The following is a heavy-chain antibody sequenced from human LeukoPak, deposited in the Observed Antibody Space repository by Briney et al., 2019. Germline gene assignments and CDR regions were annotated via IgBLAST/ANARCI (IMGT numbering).Heavy chain of an antibody. Sequence: GGSLRLSCAASGFTFSSQGMHWVRQAPDKGLEWVAVISYDGSHKYYADSVKGRFTISRDNSGNTLYLQMNSLRTEDTAVYYCARGRTGISRDNFDYWGQGTLVTVSS. D-gene: IGHD1-1*01. J-gene: IGHJ4*02. CDR1: GFTFSSQG. CDR2: ISYDGSHK. CDR3: ARGRTGISRDNFDY. V-gene: IGHV3-30*03.